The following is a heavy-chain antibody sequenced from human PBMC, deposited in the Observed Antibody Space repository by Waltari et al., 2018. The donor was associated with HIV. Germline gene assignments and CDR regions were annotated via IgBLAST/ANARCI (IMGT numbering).Heavy chain of an antibody. CDR1: GVTFRSHA. Sequence: EVKLVESGGGLVQPGGSLRLSCTASGVTFRSHAMSRVRQTPGKGLPWVSTISGSGSHTYYADSAKGRFTISRDNSENTLFLQMTRLRVEDTARYFCAKDFDTSGLPYVVIDSWGQGTLVTVSS. D-gene: IGHD3-22*01. J-gene: IGHJ4*02. CDR2: ISGSGSHT. V-gene: IGHV3-23*04. CDR3: AKDFDTSGLPYVVIDS.